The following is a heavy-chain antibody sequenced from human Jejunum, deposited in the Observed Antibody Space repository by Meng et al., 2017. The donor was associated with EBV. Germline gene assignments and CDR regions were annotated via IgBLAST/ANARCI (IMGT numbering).Heavy chain of an antibody. D-gene: IGHD1-26*01. CDR3: ARQGPNGRTFDY. J-gene: IGHJ4*02. V-gene: IGHV4-39*01. CDR1: GGSISSSSYY. CDR2: YYNSGST. Sequence: QLQQQESGPGLVKPSETLSLTCTVSGGSISSSSYYWGWIRQPPGKGLEWIGTYYNSGSTYYNPSLKSRVTISVDTSKNQFSLKLISVTAADTAAYYCARQGPNGRTFDYWGQGTLVTVSS.